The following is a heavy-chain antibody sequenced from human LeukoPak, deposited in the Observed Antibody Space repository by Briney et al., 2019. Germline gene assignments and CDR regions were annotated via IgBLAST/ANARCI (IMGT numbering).Heavy chain of an antibody. V-gene: IGHV3-23*01. CDR3: AKGQYGSGTVYFDY. D-gene: IGHD3-10*01. J-gene: IGHJ4*02. Sequence: GGSLGLXCAASGFTFSSYAMSWVRQAPGKGLEWVSAISGSGGSTYYADSVKGRFTISRDNSKNTLYLQMNSLRAEDTAVYYCAKGQYGSGTVYFDYWGQGTLVTVSS. CDR1: GFTFSSYA. CDR2: ISGSGGST.